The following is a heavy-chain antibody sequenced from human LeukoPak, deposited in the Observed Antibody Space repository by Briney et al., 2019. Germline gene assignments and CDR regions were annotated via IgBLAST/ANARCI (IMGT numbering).Heavy chain of an antibody. D-gene: IGHD3-10*01. J-gene: IGHJ4*02. CDR3: ARAWFGESAYTFDY. CDR2: IYYSGST. CDR1: GGSISSYY. V-gene: IGHV4-59*01. Sequence: SETLSLTCTVSGGSISSYYWSWIRQPPGKGLEWIGYIYYSGSTNYNPSLKSRVTISVDTSRNQFSLNLSSVTAADTAVYYCARAWFGESAYTFDYWGQGTLVTVSP.